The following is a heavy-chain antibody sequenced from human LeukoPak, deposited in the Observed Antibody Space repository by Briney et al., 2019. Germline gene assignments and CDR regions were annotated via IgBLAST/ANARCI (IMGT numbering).Heavy chain of an antibody. J-gene: IGHJ4*02. CDR3: ARGPEERWLQLNTFDY. V-gene: IGHV1-69*05. D-gene: IGHD5-24*01. CDR1: GGTFSSYA. CDR2: IIPIFGTA. Sequence: ASVKVSCKASGGTFSSYAISWVRQAPGQGLEWMGGIIPIFGTANYAQKFQGRVTITTDESTSTAYMELSSLRSEDTAVYYCARGPEERWLQLNTFDYWGQGTLVTVSS.